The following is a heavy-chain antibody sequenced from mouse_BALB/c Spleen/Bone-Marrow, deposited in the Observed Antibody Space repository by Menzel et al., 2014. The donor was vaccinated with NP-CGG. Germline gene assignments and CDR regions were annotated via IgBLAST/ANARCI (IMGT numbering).Heavy chain of an antibody. D-gene: IGHD2-4*01. V-gene: IGHV14-1*02. CDR2: IDPENGNN. CDR1: GFNIKAYY. Sequence: EVQLHQSGAELVRPGALVKLSCKASGFNIKAYYMHWVKHLTEQFLEFIGWIDPENGNNTYDPKFQGKASITADTSSNTASLQLSSLTSEHTAVYYCAMIRSYWGQGTPLTGSS. J-gene: IGHJ2*01. CDR3: AMIRSY.